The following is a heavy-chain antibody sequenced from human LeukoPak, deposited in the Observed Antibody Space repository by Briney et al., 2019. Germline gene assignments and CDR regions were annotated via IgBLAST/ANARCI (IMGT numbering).Heavy chain of an antibody. V-gene: IGHV3-23*01. Sequence: GGSLRLSRAASGFTFSSYAMTWVRQPPGKGLEGVSSITGSAANTYYADSVKGRFTISRDNSKNTLYLQMNSLRAEDTAVYYCAKRYSGTSGLYNFDYWGQGTLVTVSS. J-gene: IGHJ4*02. CDR3: AKRYSGTSGLYNFDY. D-gene: IGHD1-26*01. CDR2: ITGSAANT. CDR1: GFTFSSYA.